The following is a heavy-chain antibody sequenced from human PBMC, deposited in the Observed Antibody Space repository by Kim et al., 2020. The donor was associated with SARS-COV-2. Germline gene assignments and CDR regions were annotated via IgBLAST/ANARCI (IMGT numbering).Heavy chain of an antibody. CDR3: ATDIIAAAGKGNWFDP. D-gene: IGHD6-13*01. V-gene: IGHV3-9*01. J-gene: IGHJ5*02. CDR2: ISWNGSSI. CDR1: GFTFGDYA. Sequence: GGSLRLSCAASGFTFGDYAMHWVRQAPGKGLEWVSGISWNGSSIGYADSVKGRFTISRDNAKNSLYLQMNSLRAEDTALYYCATDIIAAAGKGNWFDPWGQGTLVTVSS.